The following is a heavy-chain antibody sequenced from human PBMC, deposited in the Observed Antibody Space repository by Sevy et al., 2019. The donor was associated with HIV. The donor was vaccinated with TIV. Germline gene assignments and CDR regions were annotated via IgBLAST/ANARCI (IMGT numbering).Heavy chain of an antibody. CDR3: ATRVGVPFDY. V-gene: IGHV3-73*01. CDR1: GFNFSVSA. CDR2: IRSKSNNYAK. Sequence: GGSLRLSCAVSGFNFSVSAMHWVRQASGKGLEWLGRIRSKSNNYAKAYSTSGKGRFAMSRDNSKSTAYLQMNSLKGEDTALYYCATRVGVPFDYWGQGVLVTVSS. J-gene: IGHJ4*02. D-gene: IGHD1-26*01.